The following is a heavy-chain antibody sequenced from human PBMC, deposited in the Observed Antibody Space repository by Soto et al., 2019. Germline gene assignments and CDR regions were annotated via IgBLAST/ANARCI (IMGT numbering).Heavy chain of an antibody. CDR2: ISAYNGNT. CDR1: GYTFTSYG. CDR3: ARDPHYDLLTGPRHYYYGMDV. D-gene: IGHD3-9*01. Sequence: QVQLVQSGAEVKKPGASVKVSCKASGYTFTSYGISWVRQAPGQGLEWMGWISAYNGNTNYAQKLQGRVTMTTDTSTSTAYMQLSRLRSDDTAVYYCARDPHYDLLTGPRHYYYGMDVWCQGTTVTVSS. J-gene: IGHJ6*02. V-gene: IGHV1-18*01.